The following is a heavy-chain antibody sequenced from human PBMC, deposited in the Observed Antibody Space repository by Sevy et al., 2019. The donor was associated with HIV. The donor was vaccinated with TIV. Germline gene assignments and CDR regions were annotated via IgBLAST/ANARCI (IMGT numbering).Heavy chain of an antibody. CDR2: ISGSAHRT. Sequence: GGSLRLSCAASGFTFSNYAMSWVRQTPGKGLEWVSAISGSAHRTYYTDSVKGRFTISRDNSKNMLFLQMNSLRAEDSAVYYCGKEVSEYNYSDYWGQGTLVTVSS. D-gene: IGHD1-1*01. CDR1: GFTFSNYA. CDR3: GKEVSEYNYSDY. V-gene: IGHV3-23*01. J-gene: IGHJ4*02.